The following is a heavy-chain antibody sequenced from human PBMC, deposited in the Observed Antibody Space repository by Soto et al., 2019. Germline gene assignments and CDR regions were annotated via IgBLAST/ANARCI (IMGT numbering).Heavy chain of an antibody. J-gene: IGHJ5*02. CDR2: IVLGNGNT. V-gene: IGHV1-58*01. CDR3: ATRIGNIGWYWLDT. D-gene: IGHD6-19*01. CDR1: GFTFSSSA. Sequence: SVKVSCKASGFTFSSSAVQWVRQARGQRLEWIGWIVLGNGNTNYAQRFQERITITRDMSTSTAYMEVRSLTSDDTAVYYCATRIGNIGWYWLDTWGQGTLVTVSS.